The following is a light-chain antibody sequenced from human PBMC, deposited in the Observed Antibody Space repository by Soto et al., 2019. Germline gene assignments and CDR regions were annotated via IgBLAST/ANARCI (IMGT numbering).Light chain of an antibody. CDR2: DAS. CDR3: QQRSNWPTT. CDR1: QSVSSY. J-gene: IGKJ1*01. Sequence: EIVLTQSPATLSLSPGERATLSCRASQSVSSYLAWYQQKPGQAPRLLIYDASNRATGIPARFSGSGSGTDFTLTISSLEPEDFAVYYCQQRSNWPTTFGQGTKVDMK. V-gene: IGKV3-11*01.